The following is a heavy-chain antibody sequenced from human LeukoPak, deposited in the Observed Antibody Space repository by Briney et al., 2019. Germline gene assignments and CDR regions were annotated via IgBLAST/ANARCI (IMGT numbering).Heavy chain of an antibody. Sequence: GGSLRLPCAASGFTFTSYSMSWVRQAPGKGLEWVSGTSDRGDYTYYADSVKGRFTISRDNSKNTLYLQMNSLRAEDTALYFCAKKAQYNGNYPLDYWGQGTLVTVSS. J-gene: IGHJ4*02. D-gene: IGHD1-26*01. CDR3: AKKAQYNGNYPLDY. CDR1: GFTFTSYS. CDR2: TSDRGDYT. V-gene: IGHV3-23*01.